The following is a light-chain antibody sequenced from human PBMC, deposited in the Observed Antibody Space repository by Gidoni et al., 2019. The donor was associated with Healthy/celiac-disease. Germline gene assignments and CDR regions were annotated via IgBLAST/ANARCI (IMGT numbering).Light chain of an antibody. CDR2: AAS. CDR1: KNSSSY. Sequence: IHITQSPSSLSSSVGDRVTITCRASKNSSSYLNWYQQKPGKAPKLLIYAASSLQSGVPSSFSGSGAGTDFTLTISSMQHEDFATYYCQQSYSTTPITFGQGTRLEIK. J-gene: IGKJ5*01. V-gene: IGKV1-39*01. CDR3: QQSYSTTPIT.